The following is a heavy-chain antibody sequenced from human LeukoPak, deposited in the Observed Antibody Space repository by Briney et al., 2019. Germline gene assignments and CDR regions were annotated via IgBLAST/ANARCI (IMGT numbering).Heavy chain of an antibody. V-gene: IGHV3-23*01. Sequence: AGGSLRLSCAASGFTVSIHAMSWVRQAPGKGLGWVSAISGSGGSTYYADSGKGRFTICRDNYQNTLYLKMTSLRDEDTAVYYCAKDLEVTSEDAFDIWGQGTMVTVSS. CDR1: GFTVSIHA. D-gene: IGHD2-21*02. CDR2: ISGSGGST. CDR3: AKDLEVTSEDAFDI. J-gene: IGHJ3*02.